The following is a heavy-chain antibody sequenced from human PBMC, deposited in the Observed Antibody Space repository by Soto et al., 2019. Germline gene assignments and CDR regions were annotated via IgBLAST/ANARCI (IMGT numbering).Heavy chain of an antibody. V-gene: IGHV1-2*04. CDR2: INPNSGGT. D-gene: IGHD2-15*01. Sequence: ASVKVSCKASGYTFTGYYMHWVRQAPGQGLEWMGWINPNSGGTNYAQKFQGCVTMTRDTSISTAYMELSRLRSDDTAVYYCAREDCSGGSCLYAFDIWGQGTMVTVSS. CDR1: GYTFTGYY. J-gene: IGHJ3*02. CDR3: AREDCSGGSCLYAFDI.